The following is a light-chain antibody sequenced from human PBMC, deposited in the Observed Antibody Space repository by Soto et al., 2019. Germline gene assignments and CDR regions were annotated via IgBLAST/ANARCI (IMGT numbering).Light chain of an antibody. CDR1: QSTFSTY. Sequence: EIVLTQSPGTLSLSPGERATLSCRASQSTFSTYLAWFQKKPGQSPRLLVYGASSRATGIPDRFSGSGSVTEFTLPISVLEPEDFAVYYCQQYGNSPWTLGQGTRVEMK. J-gene: IGKJ1*01. CDR2: GAS. CDR3: QQYGNSPWT. V-gene: IGKV3-20*01.